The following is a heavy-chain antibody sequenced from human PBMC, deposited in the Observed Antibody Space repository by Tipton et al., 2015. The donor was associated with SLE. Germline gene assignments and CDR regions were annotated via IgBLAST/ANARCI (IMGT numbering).Heavy chain of an antibody. CDR3: ARHFYNIGWNHFDN. J-gene: IGHJ4*02. Sequence: TLSLTCAVYGGSFSGNHWSWIRQPPGKGLEWIGYIHHSGSINYNPSLRSQVTMSMDTSQNQFSLKLSSVTAADTAVYYCARHFYNIGWNHFDNWGPGTLVTVSS. V-gene: IGHV4-59*08. D-gene: IGHD6-19*01. CDR1: GGSFSGNH. CDR2: IHHSGSI.